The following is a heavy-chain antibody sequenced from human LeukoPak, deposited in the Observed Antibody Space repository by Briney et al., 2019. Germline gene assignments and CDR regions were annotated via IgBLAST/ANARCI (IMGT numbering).Heavy chain of an antibody. V-gene: IGHV3-23*01. Sequence: GGSLRLSCAASGSNFSSYAMSWVRQAPGRGVEWVSAISGSGGSTYYADSVKGRFTISRDNTKNTLYLQMNSLRAEDTAVYYCVGRGYSSSSSFDYWGQGTLVTVSS. CDR1: GSNFSSYA. J-gene: IGHJ4*02. D-gene: IGHD6-6*01. CDR3: VGRGYSSSSSFDY. CDR2: ISGSGGST.